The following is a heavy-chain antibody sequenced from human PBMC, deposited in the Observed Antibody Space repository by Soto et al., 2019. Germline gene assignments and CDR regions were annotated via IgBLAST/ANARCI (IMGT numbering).Heavy chain of an antibody. V-gene: IGHV1-18*01. D-gene: IGHD5-12*01. CDR3: ARDSGYRDFDY. Sequence: ASVKVSCKASGYTFTTYGISWVRQAPGQRLEWMGWISTYNGNTKYAQKFQGRVTMTRDTSTSTAYMELSTLRSEDTAVYYCARDSGYRDFDYWGQGTLVTVSS. J-gene: IGHJ4*02. CDR2: ISTYNGNT. CDR1: GYTFTTYG.